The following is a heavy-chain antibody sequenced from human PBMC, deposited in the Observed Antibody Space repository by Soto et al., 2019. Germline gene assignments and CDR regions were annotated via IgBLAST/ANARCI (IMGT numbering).Heavy chain of an antibody. Sequence: QVQLVESGGGEVQPGRSLRLTCAASGFTFSSNGMHCVRQAPGKGLEWVALVAYDGSKTYYGDSVRGRFTISRDNSENTLYLQMNRLRAEDTAVYYCARWVGGSMYDNSGNYEYWGLGTLVTVSS. J-gene: IGHJ4*02. CDR2: VAYDGSKT. CDR1: GFTFSSNG. CDR3: ARWVGGSMYDNSGNYEY. D-gene: IGHD3-22*01. V-gene: IGHV3-30*03.